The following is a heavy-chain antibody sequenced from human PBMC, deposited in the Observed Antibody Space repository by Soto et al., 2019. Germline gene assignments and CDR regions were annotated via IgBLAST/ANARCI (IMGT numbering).Heavy chain of an antibody. CDR1: GGTFSSYT. D-gene: IGHD1-26*01. J-gene: IGHJ4*02. CDR3: ARVVVGSRLSLDY. V-gene: IGHV1-69*01. Sequence: QVQLVQSGAEVKKPGSSVTVSCKASGGTFSSYTISWVRQAPGQGLEWMAGISPIFVTPIYAQKFQDRVTITADASTMTAYMEMNRLTSEDTAVYYCARVVVGSRLSLDYWGQGTLVTISS. CDR2: ISPIFVTP.